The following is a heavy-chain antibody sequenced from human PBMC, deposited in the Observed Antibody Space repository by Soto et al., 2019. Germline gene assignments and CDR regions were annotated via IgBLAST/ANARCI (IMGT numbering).Heavy chain of an antibody. V-gene: IGHV4-59*01. Sequence: PSETLSLTCTVYGGCISSYYWSWIRQPPGKGLEWIGYIYYSGSTNYNPSLKSRVTISVDTSKNQFSLKLSSVTAADTAVYYCAREGPYYYDSSGYWVVDYWGQGTLVTVSS. CDR3: AREGPYYYDSSGYWVVDY. CDR1: GGCISSYY. CDR2: IYYSGST. D-gene: IGHD3-22*01. J-gene: IGHJ4*02.